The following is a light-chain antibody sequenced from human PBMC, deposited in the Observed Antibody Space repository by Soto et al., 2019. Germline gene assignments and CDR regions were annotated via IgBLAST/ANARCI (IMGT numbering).Light chain of an antibody. V-gene: IGLV2-14*03. CDR2: DVS. J-gene: IGLJ1*01. CDR3: TSYTSIYTYV. Sequence: QSVLTQPASVSGSPGQSITISCTGTSSDVGGYNYVAWYQQHPDKAPKLLIYDVSNRPSGVSIRFSGSKSGNTASLTISGLLPEDEADYYCTSYTSIYTYVFGTGTKVTVL. CDR1: SSDVGGYNY.